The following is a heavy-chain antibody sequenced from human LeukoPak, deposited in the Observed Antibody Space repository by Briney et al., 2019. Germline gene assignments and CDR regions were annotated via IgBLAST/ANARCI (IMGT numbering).Heavy chain of an antibody. V-gene: IGHV3-21*01. D-gene: IGHD5-24*01. CDR1: GFTFSSYS. CDR3: ARAGGDCYNPNTY. CDR2: ISSSSSYI. J-gene: IGHJ4*02. Sequence: PGGSLRLSCAASGFTFSSYSMNWVRQAPGKGLEWVSSISSSSSYIYYGDSVKGRFTISRENAKKSLYLQMNSLRAEDTAVYYCARAGGDCYNPNTYWGQGTLVTVSS.